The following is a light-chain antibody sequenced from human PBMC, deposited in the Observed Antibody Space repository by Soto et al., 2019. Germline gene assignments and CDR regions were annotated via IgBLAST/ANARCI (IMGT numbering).Light chain of an antibody. J-gene: IGKJ4*01. Sequence: DIVLTQSPATLSLSPGERATLSCRASQSVRTYLAWYQQKPGQAPRLLIHDVSDRATGIPARFSGSGSGTDFTLTISSLEPEDFAVYYCQQRSSWPLTFGGGTKVDIK. V-gene: IGKV3-11*01. CDR1: QSVRTY. CDR2: DVS. CDR3: QQRSSWPLT.